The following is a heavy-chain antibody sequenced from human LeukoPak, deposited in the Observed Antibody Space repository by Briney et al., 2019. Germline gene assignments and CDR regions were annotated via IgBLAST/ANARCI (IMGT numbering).Heavy chain of an antibody. CDR1: GFTFSSYW. Sequence: GGSLRLSCAASGFTFSSYWMNWVRQAPGKGLEWVSAISGSGGSTYYADSVKGRFTISRDNSKNTLYLQMNSLRAEDTAVYYCAKGRWGAVAGVIDYWGQGTLVTVSS. V-gene: IGHV3-23*01. J-gene: IGHJ4*02. CDR3: AKGRWGAVAGVIDY. D-gene: IGHD6-19*01. CDR2: ISGSGGST.